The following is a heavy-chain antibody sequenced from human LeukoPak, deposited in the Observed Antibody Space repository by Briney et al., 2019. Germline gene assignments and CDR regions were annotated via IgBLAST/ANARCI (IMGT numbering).Heavy chain of an antibody. CDR3: AKDKEGTILQPSYYFEY. D-gene: IGHD3-3*01. V-gene: IGHV3-23*01. Sequence: QPGGSLRLSCGASGFTFSSYAMSWVRQAPGKGLEWVSSIGGSGYFTYYADSVEGRFTISRDKSKNRLYLQMNSLRAEDTAVYYCAKDKEGTILQPSYYFEYCGQGSLVTVSS. J-gene: IGHJ4*02. CDR2: IGGSGYFT. CDR1: GFTFSSYA.